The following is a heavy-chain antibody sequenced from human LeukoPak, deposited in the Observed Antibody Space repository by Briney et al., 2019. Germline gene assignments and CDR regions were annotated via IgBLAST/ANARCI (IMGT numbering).Heavy chain of an antibody. Sequence: ASVKVSCKASGYTFTGYYLHWVRQAPGQGLEWMGWISPRSGDTSYAQKFQGRVTMTRDTSINTVDMDLSGLTSDDTAVFYCARGREIHGGSDTKLDDYWGQGTLVTVSS. D-gene: IGHD3-10*01. J-gene: IGHJ4*02. CDR1: GYTFTGYY. CDR3: ARGREIHGGSDTKLDDY. V-gene: IGHV1-2*02. CDR2: ISPRSGDT.